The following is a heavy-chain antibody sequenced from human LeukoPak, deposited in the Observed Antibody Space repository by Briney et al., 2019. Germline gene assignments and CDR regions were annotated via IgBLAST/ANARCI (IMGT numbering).Heavy chain of an antibody. D-gene: IGHD6-19*01. CDR2: TQYDVSNK. J-gene: IGHJ3*02. Sequence: GGSLRLSCAASGFTFSSYGMHWVRQAPGKGLEWVAFTQYDVSNKHYVDSVKGRFTISRDNSKNTLFLQMNSLTVEDTVVYYCAKDSRVGSSGSRNAFDIWGQGTMVTVSS. CDR3: AKDSRVGSSGSRNAFDI. CDR1: GFTFSSYG. V-gene: IGHV3-30*02.